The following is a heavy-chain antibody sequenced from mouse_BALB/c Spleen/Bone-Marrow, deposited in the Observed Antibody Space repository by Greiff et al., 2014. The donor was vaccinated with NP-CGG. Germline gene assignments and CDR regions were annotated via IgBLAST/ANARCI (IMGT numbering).Heavy chain of an antibody. D-gene: IGHD2-14*01. CDR2: IWGDGST. V-gene: IGHV2-3*01. Sequence: VQLVESGTGLVSPSQSLSITCTVSGFSLASYGVVWVRQPPGKGLEWLGVIWGDGSTNYHSALISRLSISKDNSKSQVFLKLNSLQTDDTATYYCAKQDYYRYDYAMDYWGQGTSVTVSS. J-gene: IGHJ4*01. CDR1: GFSLASYG. CDR3: AKQDYYRYDYAMDY.